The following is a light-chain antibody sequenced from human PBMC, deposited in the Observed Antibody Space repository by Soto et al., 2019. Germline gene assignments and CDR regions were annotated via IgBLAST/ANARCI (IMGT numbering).Light chain of an antibody. CDR3: SSYAGSNNVL. CDR2: EVN. J-gene: IGLJ2*01. V-gene: IGLV2-8*01. CDR1: SSDVGGYNY. Sequence: QSALTQPPSASGSPGQSVTISCTGTSSDVGGYNYVSWYQQHPGKAPKLMIYEVNKRPSGVPDRFSGSKSGNTASLTVSGLQAEDEADYYCSSYAGSNNVLFGGGTSSPS.